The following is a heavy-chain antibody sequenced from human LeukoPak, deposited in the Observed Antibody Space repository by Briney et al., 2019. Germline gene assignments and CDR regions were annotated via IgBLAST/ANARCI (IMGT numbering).Heavy chain of an antibody. V-gene: IGHV4-38-2*02. CDR1: GFSISSDYY. J-gene: IGHJ4*02. D-gene: IGHD2-21*02. CDR2: IYHDGST. CDR3: AKGDLRRTDPYDY. Sequence: SETLSLTCNVLGFSISSDYYWGWIRQPPGEGLEWTATIYHDGSTYYNPSLKGRVIISLDTSKNQFSLTLTYVTAADTAVYYCAKGDLRRTDPYDYWGQGTPVTVSS.